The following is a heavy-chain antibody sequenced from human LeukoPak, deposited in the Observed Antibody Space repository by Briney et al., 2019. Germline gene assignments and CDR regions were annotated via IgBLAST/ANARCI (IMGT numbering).Heavy chain of an antibody. J-gene: IGHJ4*02. CDR2: IYDTGST. Sequence: SETLSLTCTVSGGSITSYYRSWIRQPPGKGLEWIGYIYDTGSTNYSPSLKSRVTISVDTSKNQFSLKLTSVTAADTAVYYCARHETSSSWTSSFDYWGQGTLVTVSS. D-gene: IGHD6-13*01. CDR1: GGSITSYY. V-gene: IGHV4-59*08. CDR3: ARHETSSSWTSSFDY.